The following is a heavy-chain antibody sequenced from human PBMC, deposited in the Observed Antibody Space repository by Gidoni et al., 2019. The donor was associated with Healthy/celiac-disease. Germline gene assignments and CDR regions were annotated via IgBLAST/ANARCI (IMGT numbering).Heavy chain of an antibody. Sequence: QVQLVQSGAEVKKPGASVKVSCKASGYTFTSYYMHWVRQAPGQGLEWMGIINPSGGSTSYAQKFQGRVNMTRDTSTSTVYMELSSLRSEDTAVYYCARGAYYYDSSGYSPPKDWFDPWGQGTLVTVSS. D-gene: IGHD3-22*01. CDR1: GYTFTSYY. J-gene: IGHJ5*02. CDR3: ARGAYYYDSSGYSPPKDWFDP. CDR2: INPSGGST. V-gene: IGHV1-46*01.